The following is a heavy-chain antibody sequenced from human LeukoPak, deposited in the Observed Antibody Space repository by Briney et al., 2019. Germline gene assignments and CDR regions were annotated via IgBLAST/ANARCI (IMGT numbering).Heavy chain of an antibody. Sequence: GGSLRLSCAASGFTVSSNYMSWVRQAPGRGLEGGSIIYSGGSTFYADSVKGRFTISRDNSKNTLYLQMNSLRAEDTAVYYCARGGSYLSAFDIWGQGTMVTVSS. CDR1: GFTVSSNY. D-gene: IGHD1-26*01. CDR3: ARGGSYLSAFDI. J-gene: IGHJ3*02. V-gene: IGHV3-53*01. CDR2: IYSGGST.